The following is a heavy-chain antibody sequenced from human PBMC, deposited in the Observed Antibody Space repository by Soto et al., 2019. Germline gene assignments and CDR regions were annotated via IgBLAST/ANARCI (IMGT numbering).Heavy chain of an antibody. CDR2: ISLHYGDT. CDR1: GITYG. D-gene: IGHD2-15*01. V-gene: IGHV1-18*04. CDR3: ATDERDDCSSINCHYFDH. Sequence: ASVNVSCKAVGITYGISWVRQAPGQGLEWMGWISLHYGDTNNAPKLQGRITMSTDTSTNTAYMELRSLRSDDTAMYHCATDERDDCSSINCHYFDHWGQGALVTVSS. J-gene: IGHJ4*02.